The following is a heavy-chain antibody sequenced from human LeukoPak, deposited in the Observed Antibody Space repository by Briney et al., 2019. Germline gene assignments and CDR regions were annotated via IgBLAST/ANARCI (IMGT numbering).Heavy chain of an antibody. D-gene: IGHD5-24*01. J-gene: IGHJ3*02. CDR3: ARDDDGWDAFDI. CDR2: IYYSGST. V-gene: IGHV4-61*01. Sequence: SETLSLTCTVSGGSVSSSNYYWSWIRQPPGKGLEWIGYIYYSGSTYCDPSLKSRVTISVDTSKNQFSLKLSSVTAADTAMYYCARDDDGWDAFDIWGQGTMVTVSS. CDR1: GGSVSSSNYY.